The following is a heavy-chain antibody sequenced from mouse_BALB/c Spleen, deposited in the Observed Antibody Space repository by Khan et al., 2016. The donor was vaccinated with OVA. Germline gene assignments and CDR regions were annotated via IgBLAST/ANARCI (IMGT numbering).Heavy chain of an antibody. V-gene: IGHV1-54*03. J-gene: IGHJ3*01. Sequence: QIQLVQSGAELVRPGTSVKVSCKASGYAFTDYLIEWLKQRPGQGLEWIGVINPGSGDTHYNEKFRGKATLTADKSSSTAYMQLSSLTSDDSAVYFCARGGCGTLAYWGQGTPVTVSA. CDR1: GYAFTDYL. CDR2: INPGSGDT. D-gene: IGHD1-1*02. CDR3: ARGGCGTLAY.